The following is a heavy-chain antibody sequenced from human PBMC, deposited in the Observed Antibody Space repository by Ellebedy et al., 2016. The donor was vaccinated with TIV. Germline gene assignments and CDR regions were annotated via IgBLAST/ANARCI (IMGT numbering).Heavy chain of an antibody. CDR3: ARDPLGYCSGGSRSNNWFDP. Sequence: AASVKVSCKASGYTFTTYAIHWVRQAPGQSLEWMGWINVADANTKYSQKFQGRVTFTRDTSANTAYMHLSSLRSEDSAVYYCARDPLGYCSGGSRSNNWFDPWGQGTLVTVSS. D-gene: IGHD2-15*01. V-gene: IGHV1-3*01. CDR1: GYTFTTYA. CDR2: INVADANT. J-gene: IGHJ5*02.